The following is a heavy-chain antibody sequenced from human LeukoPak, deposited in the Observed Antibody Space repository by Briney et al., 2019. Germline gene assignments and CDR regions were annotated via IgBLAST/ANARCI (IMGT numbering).Heavy chain of an antibody. D-gene: IGHD3-10*02. CDR1: GYSISSGYY. V-gene: IGHV4-38-2*02. CDR3: ATKLTMSDAFDI. J-gene: IGHJ3*02. CDR2: IYHSGST. Sequence: SETLSLTFTVSGYSISSGYYWGWIRQPPGKGLEWIGSIYHSGSTYYNPSLKSRVTISVDTSKNQFSLKLSSVTAADTAVYYCATKLTMSDAFDIWGQGTMVTVSS.